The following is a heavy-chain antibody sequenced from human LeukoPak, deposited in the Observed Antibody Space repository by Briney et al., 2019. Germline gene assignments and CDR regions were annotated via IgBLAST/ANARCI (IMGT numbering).Heavy chain of an antibody. CDR1: GVSINSHY. J-gene: IGHJ4*02. V-gene: IGHV4-59*08. Sequence: SETLSLTCTVSGVSINSHYWSWIQQSPGKGLEWIAYGHYSGTTNYNPSLKSRVTISVDTSKNQFSLKLTSVSAADTAMYYCARHGTGTGYPLDYWGLGTLVTVSS. CDR3: ARHGTGTGYPLDY. CDR2: GHYSGTT. D-gene: IGHD3/OR15-3a*01.